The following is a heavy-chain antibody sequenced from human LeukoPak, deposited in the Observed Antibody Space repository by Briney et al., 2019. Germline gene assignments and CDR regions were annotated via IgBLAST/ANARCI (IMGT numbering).Heavy chain of an antibody. CDR2: ISYSGET. Sequence: SETLSLTCTVSGGSISSYYWSWIRQPPGKGLEWLGHISYSGETNYNPSLKSRVTISVDTSKNQFSLKLSSVTAADTAVYYCARRRFTMVRGEDYFDYWGQGTLVTVSS. CDR1: GGSISSYY. V-gene: IGHV4-59*12. J-gene: IGHJ4*02. CDR3: ARRRFTMVRGEDYFDY. D-gene: IGHD3-10*01.